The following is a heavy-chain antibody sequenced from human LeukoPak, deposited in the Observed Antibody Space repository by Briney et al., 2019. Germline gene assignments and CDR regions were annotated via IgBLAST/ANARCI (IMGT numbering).Heavy chain of an antibody. CDR1: GGSISSGGYY. CDR2: IYYSGST. D-gene: IGHD5-12*01. J-gene: IGHJ2*01. CDR3: ARGGGYGQPQDLDL. V-gene: IGHV4-31*03. Sequence: SETLSLTCTVSGGSISSGGYYWSWIRQHPGEGLGWIGYIYYSGSTYYNPSLKRRVTISVDTTKNQFSRKLSSVTAADTAVYYCARGGGYGQPQDLDLWGSGTLVTVSS.